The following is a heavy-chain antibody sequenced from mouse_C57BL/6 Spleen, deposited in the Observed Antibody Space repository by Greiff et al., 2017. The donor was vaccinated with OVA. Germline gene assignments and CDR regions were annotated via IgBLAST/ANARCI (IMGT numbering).Heavy chain of an antibody. CDR2: ISSGSSTI. D-gene: IGHD2-3*01. V-gene: IGHV5-17*01. CDR1: GFTFSDYG. J-gene: IGHJ3*01. CDR3: AREWLLSWFAY. Sequence: EVQLVESGGGLVKPGGSLKLSCAASGFTFSDYGMHWVRQAPEKGLEWVAYISSGSSTIYYADTVKGRFTISRDNAENTVFLQMTSLRSEDTAMYYCAREWLLSWFAYWGQGTLVTVSS.